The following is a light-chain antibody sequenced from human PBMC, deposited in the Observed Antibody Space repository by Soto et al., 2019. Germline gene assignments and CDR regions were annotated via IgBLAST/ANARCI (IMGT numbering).Light chain of an antibody. CDR1: QSLTSSY. CDR2: GAS. CDR3: QQYESSPPSYT. V-gene: IGKV3-20*01. J-gene: IGKJ2*01. Sequence: EIVLTQSPGTLSLSPGERATLSCRASQSLTSSYLAWYQQKPGQAPRLLIYGASSRATGIPDRFSGSGSGTDFTLTISRLEPADFAVYYWQQYESSPPSYTFGQGTKLESK.